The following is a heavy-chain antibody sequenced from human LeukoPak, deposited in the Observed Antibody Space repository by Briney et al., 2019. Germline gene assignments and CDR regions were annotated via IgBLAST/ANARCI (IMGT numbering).Heavy chain of an antibody. V-gene: IGHV4-61*02. CDR1: GGSISSGSYY. J-gene: IGHJ4*02. CDR3: ARDVYASETYYVGH. CDR2: IYTSGST. D-gene: IGHD3-10*01. Sequence: PSETLSLTCTVSGGSISSGSYYWSWIRQPAGKGLEWIGRIYTSGSTNYNPSLKSRVTISVDTSKNQFSLKLSSVTAADTAVYYRARDVYASETYYVGHWGQGILVTVSS.